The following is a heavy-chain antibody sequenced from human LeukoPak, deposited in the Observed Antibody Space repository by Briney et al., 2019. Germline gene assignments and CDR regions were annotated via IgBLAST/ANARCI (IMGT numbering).Heavy chain of an antibody. D-gene: IGHD3-16*02. J-gene: IGHJ3*02. CDR3: ARDYRAFDI. CDR2: ISSDGSRV. Sequence: GGSLTLSCAASGFTFSDYWMHWVRQAPGKGLVWVSRISSDGSRVTYADSVKGRFTISRDNAKNTLYLQMNSLRAEDTAVYYCARDYRAFDIWGQGTMVSVSS. CDR1: GFTFSDYW. V-gene: IGHV3-74*01.